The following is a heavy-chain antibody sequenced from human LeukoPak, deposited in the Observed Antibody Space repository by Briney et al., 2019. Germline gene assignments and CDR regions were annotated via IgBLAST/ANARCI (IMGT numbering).Heavy chain of an antibody. Sequence: SETLSLTCTVSGGPISTYYWSWIRQPPGKGLEWIGYIYYSGSTNYNPSLKSRVTTSADTSKNQFSLKMTSVTAADTAVYYCAGGGDGYQTRFDYWGQGTLLTVSS. CDR3: AGGGDGYQTRFDY. D-gene: IGHD5-24*01. CDR2: IYYSGST. J-gene: IGHJ4*02. CDR1: GGPISTYY. V-gene: IGHV4-59*01.